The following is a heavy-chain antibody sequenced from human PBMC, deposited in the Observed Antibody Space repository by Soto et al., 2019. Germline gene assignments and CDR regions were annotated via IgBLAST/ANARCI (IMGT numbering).Heavy chain of an antibody. J-gene: IGHJ6*02. CDR2: ISAYNGNT. D-gene: IGHD2-2*01. CDR3: ARDPMWRVPAAQRGRVDYYYYAMDV. Sequence: GASVKVSCKASGYTFTSYGISWVRQAPGQGLEWMGWISAYNGNTNYAQKLQGRVTMTTDTSTSTAYMELRSLRSDDTAVYYCARDPMWRVPAAQRGRVDYYYYAMDVWGQGTTVTVS. CDR1: GYTFTSYG. V-gene: IGHV1-18*01.